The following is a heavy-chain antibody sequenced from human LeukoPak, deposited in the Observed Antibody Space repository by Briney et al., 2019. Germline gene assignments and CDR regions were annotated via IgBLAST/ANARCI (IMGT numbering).Heavy chain of an antibody. CDR1: GGSISSYY. Sequence: PSETLSLTCTVSGGSISSYYWSWIRQSAGKGPEWIGRIYASGSTNYNPSLKSRVTMSVDTSKNQFSLKLSSVSAADTAVYYCARAGIVATNYDYWGQGTLVTVSS. J-gene: IGHJ4*02. CDR2: IYASGST. CDR3: ARAGIVATNYDY. V-gene: IGHV4-4*07. D-gene: IGHD5-12*01.